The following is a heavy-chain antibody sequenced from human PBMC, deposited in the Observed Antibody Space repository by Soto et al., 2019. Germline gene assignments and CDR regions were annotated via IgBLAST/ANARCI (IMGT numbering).Heavy chain of an antibody. CDR2: IYYSGST. D-gene: IGHD3-10*01. J-gene: IGHJ6*02. Sequence: SETLSLTCTVSGGSISSYYWSWIRQPPGKGLEWIGYIYYSGSTNYNPSLKSRVTISVDTSKNQFSLKLSSVTAADTAVYYCARDQRFMVRGGYYGMDVWGQGTTVTV. CDR3: ARDQRFMVRGGYYGMDV. CDR1: GGSISSYY. V-gene: IGHV4-59*01.